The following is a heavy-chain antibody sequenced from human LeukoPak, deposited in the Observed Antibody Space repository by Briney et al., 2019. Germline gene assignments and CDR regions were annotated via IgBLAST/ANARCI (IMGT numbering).Heavy chain of an antibody. CDR2: ISGIGGTT. J-gene: IGHJ3*02. V-gene: IGHV3-23*01. CDR1: GFTFSNYA. Sequence: GGSLRLSCATSGFTFSNYAMTWVRQAPGKGLEWGSSISGIGGTTYYADSVKGRFTISRDNSKSTLSLQMDSLRAEDTAVYYCAKDRAYYFDTSGYYYVGAFDIWGQGTMVTVSS. D-gene: IGHD3-22*01. CDR3: AKDRAYYFDTSGYYYVGAFDI.